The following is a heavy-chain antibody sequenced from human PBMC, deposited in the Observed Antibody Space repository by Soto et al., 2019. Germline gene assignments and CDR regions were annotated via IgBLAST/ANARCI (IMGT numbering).Heavy chain of an antibody. Sequence: SVKVSCKASGGTFSSYAISWVRQAPGQGLEWMGGIIPIFGTANYAQKFQGRVTITADKSTSTAYMELSSLRSEDTAVYYCARDASRVTMVRGLTPHHYYYGMDVWGQGTTVTVSS. V-gene: IGHV1-69*06. CDR1: GGTFSSYA. CDR2: IIPIFGTA. CDR3: ARDASRVTMVRGLTPHHYYYGMDV. D-gene: IGHD3-10*01. J-gene: IGHJ6*02.